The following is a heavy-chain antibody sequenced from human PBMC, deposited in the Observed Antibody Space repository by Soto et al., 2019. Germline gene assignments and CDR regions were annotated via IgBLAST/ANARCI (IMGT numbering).Heavy chain of an antibody. CDR1: GFTFSSYW. V-gene: IGHV3-74*01. J-gene: IGHJ3*02. D-gene: IGHD6-6*01. CDR3: ARYSSSSAFDI. Sequence: GGSLRLSCAASGFTFSSYWMHWVRQAPGKGLVWVSRINSDGSSTSYADSVKGRFTISRDNAKNTLYLQMNRLRAEDTAVYYCARYSSSSAFDIWGQGTMVTVSS. CDR2: INSDGSST.